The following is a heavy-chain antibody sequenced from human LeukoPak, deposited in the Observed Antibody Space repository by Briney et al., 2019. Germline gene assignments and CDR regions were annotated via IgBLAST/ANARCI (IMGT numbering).Heavy chain of an antibody. D-gene: IGHD3-10*01. CDR3: ARWTRGFGDSYYFDY. V-gene: IGHV5-51*01. Sequence: GESLKISCKGSGYSFTNYWIGWVRQMPGEGLEWMGIVYPGDSETRYSPSFQGQVTISADKSISTAYLQWSSLKVSDTAMHYCARWTRGFGDSYYFDYWGQGTLVTVSS. CDR1: GYSFTNYW. CDR2: VYPGDSET. J-gene: IGHJ4*02.